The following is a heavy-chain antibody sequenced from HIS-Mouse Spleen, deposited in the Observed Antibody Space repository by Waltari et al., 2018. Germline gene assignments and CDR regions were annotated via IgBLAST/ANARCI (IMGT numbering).Heavy chain of an antibody. J-gene: IGHJ3*02. CDR3: ARELRDAFDI. Sequence: QLQLQESGPGLVKPSETLSLTCPVSGGSISSSSYYWGWIRQPPGKGLEWIGSIYYSGSTYYNPSLKSRVTISVDTSKNQFSLKLSSVTAADTAVYYCARELRDAFDIWGQGTMVTVSS. CDR1: GGSISSSSYY. V-gene: IGHV4-39*07. CDR2: IYYSGST.